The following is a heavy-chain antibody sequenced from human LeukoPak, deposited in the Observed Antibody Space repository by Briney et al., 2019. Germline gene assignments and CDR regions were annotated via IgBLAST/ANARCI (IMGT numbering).Heavy chain of an antibody. Sequence: SETLSLTCTVSGRSLDSGNFYWSWIRQPPGKGLEWIGSVYYSGSTNYNPSLKSRVTISVDTSKNQFSLKLSSVTAADTAVYYCARKKSTEGANLYDGFDIWGQGTMVTVSS. V-gene: IGHV4-61*01. CDR2: VYYSGST. J-gene: IGHJ3*02. D-gene: IGHD1-26*01. CDR1: GRSLDSGNFY. CDR3: ARKKSTEGANLYDGFDI.